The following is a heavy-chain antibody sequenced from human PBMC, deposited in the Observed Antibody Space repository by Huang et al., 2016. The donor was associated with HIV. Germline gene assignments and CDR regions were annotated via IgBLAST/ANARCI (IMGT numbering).Heavy chain of an antibody. V-gene: IGHV4-59*11. J-gene: IGHJ4*01. CDR3: ARDRRHCSGGSCYYSDY. D-gene: IGHD2-15*01. CDR1: GGSISSHY. Sequence: QVQLQESGPGLVKPSETLSLTCSVSGGSISSHYWSWIRQPPGKGLDWIGSIYYSGVSNYSPSLKSRVFISVDTSRNQFALKLSSVTAADTAVYYCARDRRHCSGGSCYYSDYWGHGTLVTVSS. CDR2: IYYSGVS.